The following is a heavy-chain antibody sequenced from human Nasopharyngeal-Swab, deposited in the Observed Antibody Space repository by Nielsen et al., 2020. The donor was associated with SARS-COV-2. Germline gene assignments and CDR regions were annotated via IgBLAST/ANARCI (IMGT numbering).Heavy chain of an antibody. V-gene: IGHV3-7*01. Sequence: GESLKISCEASGFTFRTYWMSWVRQTPGKGLEWVANIYQDGSDKYYADSVKGRFTISRDNAKNSLYLQMNSLRAEDTAVYYCGRDGSNKWGIKTDYWGQGTLVTVSS. CDR1: GFTFRTYW. J-gene: IGHJ4*02. D-gene: IGHD1-26*01. CDR3: GRDGSNKWGIKTDY. CDR2: IYQDGSDK.